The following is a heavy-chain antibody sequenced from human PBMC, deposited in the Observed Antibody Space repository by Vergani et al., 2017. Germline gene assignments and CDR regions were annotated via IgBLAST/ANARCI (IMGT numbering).Heavy chain of an antibody. D-gene: IGHD2-2*01. CDR2: IYPGDSDT. CDR1: GYSFNSYW. Sequence: EVQLVQSGAEVKTPGESLKISCKGSGYSFNSYWIGWVRQMPGKGLEWMGIIYPGDSDTTYSPSFQGQGTISADKSISTAYLQWSSLKASDTAMYYWARQYCSSTSCERAFDIWGQGTMVTVSS. J-gene: IGHJ3*02. V-gene: IGHV5-51*01. CDR3: ARQYCSSTSCERAFDI.